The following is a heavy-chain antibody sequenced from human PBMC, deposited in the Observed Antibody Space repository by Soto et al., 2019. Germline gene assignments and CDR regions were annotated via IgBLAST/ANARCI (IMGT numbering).Heavy chain of an antibody. D-gene: IGHD6-13*01. CDR2: IRGSGGST. CDR1: GFTFSSYA. J-gene: IGHJ4*02. CDR3: AKSTQRAAAGTNFDY. Sequence: GGSLRLSCAASGFTFSSYAMSWVRQAPGKGLEWVSAIRGSGGSTYYADSVKGRFTISRDNSKNTLYLQMNSLRAEDTAVYYCAKSTQRAAAGTNFDYWGQGTLVTVSS. V-gene: IGHV3-23*01.